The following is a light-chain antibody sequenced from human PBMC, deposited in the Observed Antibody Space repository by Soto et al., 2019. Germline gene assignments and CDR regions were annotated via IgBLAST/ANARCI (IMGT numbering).Light chain of an antibody. Sequence: DIQMTQSPSSLSASVGDRVTITCRARQTISTYLNWYQPKPGKAPKLLIYAASSLQSGVPSRFSGSGSGTDFTLTISILQPEDFATYYCQQSHGIPYTFGQGTKLEIK. CDR1: QTISTY. J-gene: IGKJ2*01. CDR2: AAS. CDR3: QQSHGIPYT. V-gene: IGKV1-39*01.